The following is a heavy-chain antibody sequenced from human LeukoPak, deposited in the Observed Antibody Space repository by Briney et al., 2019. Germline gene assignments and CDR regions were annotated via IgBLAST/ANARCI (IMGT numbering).Heavy chain of an antibody. Sequence: GGSLRLSCAASGFAFSSYSMNWVRLAPGKGLEWVSYISRSSSILYYADSVKGRFTISRDNAKNSLYLQMNSLRDEDTAVYYCARDHSSSWTFDYWGQGTLVTVST. J-gene: IGHJ4*02. V-gene: IGHV3-48*02. CDR2: ISRSSSIL. CDR3: ARDHSSSWTFDY. D-gene: IGHD6-13*01. CDR1: GFAFSSYS.